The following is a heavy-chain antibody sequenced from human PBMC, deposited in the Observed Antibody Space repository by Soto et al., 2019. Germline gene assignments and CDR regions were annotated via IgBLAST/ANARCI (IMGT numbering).Heavy chain of an antibody. V-gene: IGHV3-23*01. J-gene: IGHJ5*02. D-gene: IGHD3-10*01. Sequence: GGSLRLSCAASGFPFGTTDMSWVRQAPGEGLEWVSTIDGSGGITFYADSVKGRFTISRDNSRNTVYLQTNSLRGDDTALYYCVKNSGWFNTWGQGALVTVSS. CDR2: IDGSGGIT. CDR3: VKNSGWFNT. CDR1: GFPFGTTD.